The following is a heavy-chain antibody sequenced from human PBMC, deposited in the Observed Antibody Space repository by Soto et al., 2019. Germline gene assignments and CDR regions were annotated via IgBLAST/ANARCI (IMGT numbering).Heavy chain of an antibody. CDR2: IIPIFGTA. CDR1: GGTFSSYA. J-gene: IGHJ6*02. D-gene: IGHD5-18*01. V-gene: IGHV1-69*01. Sequence: QVQLVQSGAEVKKPGSSVKVSCKASGGTFSSYAISWVRQAPGQGLEWMGGIIPIFGTANYAQKFQGRVTITADESTSTAYMELSSLRSEDTAVYYCARVDSSYGCTYCYGMDVWGQGTTVTVSS. CDR3: ARVDSSYGCTYCYGMDV.